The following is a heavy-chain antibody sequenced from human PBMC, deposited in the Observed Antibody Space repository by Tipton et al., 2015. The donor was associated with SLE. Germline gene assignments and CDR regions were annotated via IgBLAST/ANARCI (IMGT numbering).Heavy chain of an antibody. V-gene: IGHV5-51*03. J-gene: IGHJ4*02. Sequence: QSGPEVKKPGEALQISCKTSGYSFTNSWIVWFRHMPGKGLECMGMIDPSDSDTRYNPSFQGHVSMSIDRSTTAYLQWRSLKASDTAMYFCARRWVQTVFDYWGQGTLVTVSS. CDR3: ARRWVQTVFDY. CDR1: GYSFTNSW. CDR2: IDPSDSDT. D-gene: IGHD3-10*01.